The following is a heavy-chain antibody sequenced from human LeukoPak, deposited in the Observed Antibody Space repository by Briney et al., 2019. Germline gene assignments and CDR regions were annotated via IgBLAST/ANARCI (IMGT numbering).Heavy chain of an antibody. J-gene: IGHJ4*02. Sequence: ASVKVSCKASGYTFTSYGISWVRQPPGQGLEWMGWISAYNGNTNYAQKLQGRVTMTTDTSTSTAYMELRSLRPDDTAVYYCARNDYGDYIDYWGQGTLVTVSS. D-gene: IGHD4-17*01. CDR2: ISAYNGNT. CDR1: GYTFTSYG. CDR3: ARNDYGDYIDY. V-gene: IGHV1-18*01.